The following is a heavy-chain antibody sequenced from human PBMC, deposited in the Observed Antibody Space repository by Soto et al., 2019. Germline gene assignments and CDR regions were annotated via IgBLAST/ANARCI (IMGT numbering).Heavy chain of an antibody. J-gene: IGHJ2*01. D-gene: IGHD2-8*01. CDR1: GFTFSSYS. Sequence: EVQLVESGGGLVKPGGSLRLSCAASGFTFSSYSMNWVRQAPGKGLEWVSSISSSSSYIYYADSVKGRFTISRDNAKNPLYLQMNSLRAEDTAVYYCARELRDVDWYFDLWGRGTLVTVSS. V-gene: IGHV3-21*01. CDR2: ISSSSSYI. CDR3: ARELRDVDWYFDL.